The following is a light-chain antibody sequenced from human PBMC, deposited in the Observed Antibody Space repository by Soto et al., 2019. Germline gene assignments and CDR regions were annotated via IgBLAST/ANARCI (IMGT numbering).Light chain of an antibody. CDR1: QSISSW. V-gene: IGKV1-5*03. J-gene: IGKJ1*01. CDR3: QQYHTYSRT. Sequence: DIQMTQSPSTLSASVGDRVTITCRASQSISSWLAWYQQKPGKAPKLLIYKASSLESGVPSRFSGSGSGTEFTLTITSLQPGDFATYYCQQYHTYSRTFGQGTKVDIK. CDR2: KAS.